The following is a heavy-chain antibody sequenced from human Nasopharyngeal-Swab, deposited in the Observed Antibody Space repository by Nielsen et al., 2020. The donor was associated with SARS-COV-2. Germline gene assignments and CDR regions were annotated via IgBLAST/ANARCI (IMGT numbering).Heavy chain of an antibody. Sequence: WVRQAPGQRLEWMGWINAGNGNTKYSQKFQGRVTMTRDTSTSTVYMDLSSLRSEDTAVYYCARGASNTVSALDYWGQGTPVTVSS. CDR3: ARGASNTVSALDY. V-gene: IGHV1-3*01. J-gene: IGHJ4*02. D-gene: IGHD4-11*01. CDR2: INAGNGNT.